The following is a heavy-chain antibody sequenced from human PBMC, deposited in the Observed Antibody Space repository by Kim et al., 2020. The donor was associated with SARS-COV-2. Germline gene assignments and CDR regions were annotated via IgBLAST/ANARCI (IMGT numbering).Heavy chain of an antibody. CDR2: ISSSGSTI. Sequence: GGSLRLSCAASGFTFSSYEMNWVRQAPGKGLEWVSYISSSGSTIYYADSVKGRFTISRDNAKNSLYLQMNSLRAEDTAVYYCAREKGTMIVVVTPDAFDIWGQGTMVTVSS. D-gene: IGHD3-22*01. V-gene: IGHV3-48*03. CDR1: GFTFSSYE. CDR3: AREKGTMIVVVTPDAFDI. J-gene: IGHJ3*02.